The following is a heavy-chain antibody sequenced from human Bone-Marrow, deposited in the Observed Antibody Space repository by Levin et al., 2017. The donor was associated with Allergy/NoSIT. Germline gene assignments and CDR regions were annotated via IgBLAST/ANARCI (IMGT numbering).Heavy chain of an antibody. CDR3: ATTRETGTTTHLAFDI. CDR1: GFTFSSYA. CDR2: ISGSGGST. V-gene: IGHV3-23*01. D-gene: IGHD1-1*01. J-gene: IGHJ3*02. Sequence: GESLKISCAASGFTFSSYAMSWVRQAPGKGLEWVSAISGSGGSTYYADSVKGRFTISRDNSKNTLYLQMNSLRAEDTAVYYCATTRETGTTTHLAFDIWGQGTMVTVSS.